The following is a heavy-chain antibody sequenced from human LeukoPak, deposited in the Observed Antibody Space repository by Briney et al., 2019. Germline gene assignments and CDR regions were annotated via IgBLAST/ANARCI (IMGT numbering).Heavy chain of an antibody. Sequence: PGGPLRLSCAASGFTFSSYAMTWVRQAPGKGLEWVSSISSSSSYIYYADSVKGRFTISRDNAKNSLYLQMNSLRAEDTAVYYCARALQDYGDYVDAFDIWGQGTMVTVSS. V-gene: IGHV3-21*01. CDR1: GFTFSSYA. D-gene: IGHD4-17*01. CDR2: ISSSSSYI. J-gene: IGHJ3*02. CDR3: ARALQDYGDYVDAFDI.